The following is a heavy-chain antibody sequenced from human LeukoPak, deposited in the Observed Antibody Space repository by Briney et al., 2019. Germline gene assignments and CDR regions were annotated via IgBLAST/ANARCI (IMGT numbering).Heavy chain of an antibody. CDR2: INHSGST. J-gene: IGHJ5*02. V-gene: IGHV4-34*01. D-gene: IGHD3-10*01. CDR3: ARHPITMVRGVIFPNWFDP. CDR1: GGSFSGYY. Sequence: SETLSLTCAVYGGSFSGYYWSWIRQPPGKGLEWIGEINHSGSTNYNPSLKSRVTISVDTSKIQFSLKLSSVTAADTAVYYCARHPITMVRGVIFPNWFDPWGQGTLVTVSS.